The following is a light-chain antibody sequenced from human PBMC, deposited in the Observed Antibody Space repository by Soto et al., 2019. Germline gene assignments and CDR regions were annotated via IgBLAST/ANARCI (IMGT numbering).Light chain of an antibody. Sequence: EIVLTQSPGTLSLSPGERATLSCRASQSVSRSYLAWYQQTPGQAPRXXIYGASSRETGIPDRFSGSGAGTEFTRTISRLEPEDVEVYYCQQYGSSPPTFGQGTRLEIK. CDR1: QSVSRSY. CDR3: QQYGSSPPT. V-gene: IGKV3-20*01. CDR2: GAS. J-gene: IGKJ5*01.